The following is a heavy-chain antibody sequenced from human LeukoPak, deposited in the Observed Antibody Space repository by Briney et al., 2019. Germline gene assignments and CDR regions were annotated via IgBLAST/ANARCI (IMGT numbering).Heavy chain of an antibody. Sequence: SETLSLTCAVYGGSFSGYYWSWIRQPPGKGLEWIGEINHSGSANYNPSLKSRVTISVGTSMNQFSLKLSSRTAADTAVYYCASKILAGYSGWFDTWGQGTLVTVSS. J-gene: IGHJ5*02. D-gene: IGHD3-9*01. V-gene: IGHV4-34*01. CDR3: ASKILAGYSGWFDT. CDR1: GGSFSGYY. CDR2: INHSGSA.